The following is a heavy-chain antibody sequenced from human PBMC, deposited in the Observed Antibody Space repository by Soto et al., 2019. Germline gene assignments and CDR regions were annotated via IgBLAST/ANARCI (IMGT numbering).Heavy chain of an antibody. CDR2: ISSSSSYT. CDR3: ARGYCSGGSCYHGGMDV. V-gene: IGHV3-11*05. Sequence: QVQLVESGGGLVKPGGSLRLSCAASGFTFSDYYMSWIRQAPGKGLEWVSYISSSSSYTNYADSVKGRFTISRDNAKKSLYLQMNSLRAEDTAVYYCARGYCSGGSCYHGGMDVWGQGTTVTVSS. D-gene: IGHD2-15*01. J-gene: IGHJ6*02. CDR1: GFTFSDYY.